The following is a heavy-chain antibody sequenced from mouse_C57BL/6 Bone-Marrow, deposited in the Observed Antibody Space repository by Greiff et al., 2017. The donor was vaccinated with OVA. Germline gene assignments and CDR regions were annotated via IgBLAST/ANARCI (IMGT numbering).Heavy chain of an antibody. J-gene: IGHJ2*01. CDR2: IYPGSGST. D-gene: IGHD1-1*01. CDR1: GYTFTSYW. V-gene: IGHV1-55*01. CDR3: AGSTVLLRRHFDC. Sequence: QVQLQQPGAELVKPGASVKMSCKASGYTFTSYWITWVKQRPGQGLEWIGDIYPGSGSTNYNEKFKSKATLTVDTSSSTAYLQLSSLTSEDSAVYYCAGSTVLLRRHFDCWGKGTTLTVSS.